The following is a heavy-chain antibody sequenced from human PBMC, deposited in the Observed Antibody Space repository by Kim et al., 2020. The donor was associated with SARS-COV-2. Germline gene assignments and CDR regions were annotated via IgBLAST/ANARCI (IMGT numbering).Heavy chain of an antibody. J-gene: IGHJ6*03. CDR2: INNGGST. D-gene: IGHD6-19*01. V-gene: IGHV4-34*01. CDR3: ARGTRQWLVRGPYYYYMDV. CDR1: GGSFRGYY. Sequence: SETLSLTCAVYGGSFRGYYWSWIRQPQGKGREWIGEINNGGSTNNNRSLKSRVTISVDTSKNQFSLRLSSVTAADTAVYYCARGTRQWLVRGPYYYYMDVWGKGTTVTVSS.